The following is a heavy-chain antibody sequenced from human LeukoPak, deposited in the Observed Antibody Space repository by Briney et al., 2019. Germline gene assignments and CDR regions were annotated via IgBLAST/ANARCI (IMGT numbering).Heavy chain of an antibody. CDR1: GGSFSGYY. V-gene: IGHV4-34*01. Sequence: SETLSLTCAVYGGSFSGYYWSWIRQPPGKGLEWIGEINHSGSTNYSPSLKSRVTISVDTSKNQFSLKLSSVTAADTAVYYCARGVGVKGSRKPRYYMDVWGKGTTVTVSS. CDR2: INHSGST. D-gene: IGHD1-26*01. J-gene: IGHJ6*03. CDR3: ARGVGVKGSRKPRYYMDV.